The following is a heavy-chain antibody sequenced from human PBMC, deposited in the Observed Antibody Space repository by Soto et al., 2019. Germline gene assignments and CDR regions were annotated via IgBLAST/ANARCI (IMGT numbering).Heavy chain of an antibody. D-gene: IGHD6-19*01. J-gene: IGHJ4*02. CDR1: GFTFSSYA. CDR3: AKDASSSIAVAGNLWYYFDY. V-gene: IGHV3-30*04. Sequence: QVQLVESGGGVVQPGRSLRLSCAASGFTFSSYAMHWVRQAPGKGLEWVAVISYDGSNKYYADSVKGRFTISRDNSKNTLYLQMNSLRAEDTAVYYCAKDASSSIAVAGNLWYYFDYWGQGTLVTVSS. CDR2: ISYDGSNK.